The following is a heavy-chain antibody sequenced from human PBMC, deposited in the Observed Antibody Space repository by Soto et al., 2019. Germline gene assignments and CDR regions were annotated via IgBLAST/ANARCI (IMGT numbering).Heavy chain of an antibody. D-gene: IGHD3-10*01. J-gene: IGHJ4*02. CDR3: ALWEYYYGSGMNI. CDR1: GGSICSYY. V-gene: IGHV4-59*08. Sequence: SETLSLTCTVSGGSICSYYWSWIRQPPGKGLEWIGYIYYSGSTNYNPSLKSRVTISVDTSKNQFSLKLSSVTAADTAVYYCALWEYYYGSGMNIWGQGTLVTVSS. CDR2: IYYSGST.